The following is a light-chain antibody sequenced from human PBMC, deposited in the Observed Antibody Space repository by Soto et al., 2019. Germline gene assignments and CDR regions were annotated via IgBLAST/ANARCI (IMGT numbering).Light chain of an antibody. Sequence: QSALTQPASVSGSPGQSITISCTGTSSDVGGYNYVSWYQQHPGKAPKVMIYDVSNRPSGVSNRFSGSKSGNTASLTISGLQAEDEADYHCRSYTSSGTLGVFGGGTKLTVL. CDR3: RSYTSSGTLGV. CDR2: DVS. CDR1: SSDVGGYNY. V-gene: IGLV2-14*01. J-gene: IGLJ2*01.